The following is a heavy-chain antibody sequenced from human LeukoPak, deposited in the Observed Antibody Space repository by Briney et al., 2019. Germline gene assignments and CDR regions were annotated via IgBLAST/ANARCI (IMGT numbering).Heavy chain of an antibody. CDR3: ARERAYDGAYDY. CDR1: GYTFTGYY. Sequence: ASVKVSCKASGYTFTGYYMHWVRQAPGQGLEWMGWINPNSGGTNYAQKFQGRVTMTRDTSISTAYMELGRLRSDDTAVYYCARERAYDGAYDYWGQGTLVTVSS. CDR2: INPNSGGT. V-gene: IGHV1-2*02. J-gene: IGHJ4*02. D-gene: IGHD4-17*01.